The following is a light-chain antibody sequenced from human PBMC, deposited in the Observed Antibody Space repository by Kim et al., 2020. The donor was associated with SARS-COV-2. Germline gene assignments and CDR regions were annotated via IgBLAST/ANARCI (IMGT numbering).Light chain of an antibody. V-gene: IGKV3-20*01. CDR1: QSISTN. J-gene: IGKJ1*01. Sequence: PGERATLSCRASQSISTNVVWNQHKTGQSPRLLIYGASSRDTGIPDRVSGSGSGTEFTLTINRLEPEDVGVYYCDQNAGAAWTLGEGAKG. CDR2: GAS. CDR3: DQNAGAAWT.